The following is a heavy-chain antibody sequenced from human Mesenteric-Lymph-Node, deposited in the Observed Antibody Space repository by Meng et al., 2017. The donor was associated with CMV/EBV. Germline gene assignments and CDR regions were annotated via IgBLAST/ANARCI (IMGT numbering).Heavy chain of an antibody. CDR1: GGSLNSGNFY. D-gene: IGHD4-11*01. J-gene: IGHJ4*02. V-gene: IGHV4-31*02. Sequence: TVSGGSLNSGNFYWRGIRQHPEKVLEWIGNIYFSGKTSYNSSLKSRLAISLDTSGSQFSLKLSSVSAADTAVYYCATYSSYDAAFDFWGQGILVTVSS. CDR2: IYFSGKT. CDR3: ATYSSYDAAFDF.